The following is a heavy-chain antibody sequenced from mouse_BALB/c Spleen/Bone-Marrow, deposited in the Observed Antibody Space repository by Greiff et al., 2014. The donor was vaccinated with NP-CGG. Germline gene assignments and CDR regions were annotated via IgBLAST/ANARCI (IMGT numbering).Heavy chain of an antibody. J-gene: IGHJ2*01. CDR2: IDPANGNT. Sequence: VQLKESGAELVKPGASVKLSCTASGFNIKDTYMHWVKQRPEQGLEWIGRIDPANGNTKYDPKFQGKATITADTSSNTAYLQLSSLTSEDTAVYYCARYSYGSRGYYLDYWGQGTTLTVSS. V-gene: IGHV14-3*02. D-gene: IGHD1-1*01. CDR3: ARYSYGSRGYYLDY. CDR1: GFNIKDTY.